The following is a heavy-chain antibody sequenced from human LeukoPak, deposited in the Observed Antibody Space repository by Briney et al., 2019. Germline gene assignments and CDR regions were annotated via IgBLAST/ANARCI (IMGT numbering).Heavy chain of an antibody. CDR1: GFTFSRYW. D-gene: IGHD4-17*01. J-gene: IGHJ3*02. CDR3: ARHLLGDYGALEI. Sequence: GGSLRLSCAASGFTFSRYWMHWVRQTPGKGLVWVSRIHTDGSVTIYADSVKGRFTISRDNAKNTLYLQMNSLRAEDTAVYYCARHLLGDYGALEIWGQGAMVTISS. CDR2: IHTDGSVT. V-gene: IGHV3-74*01.